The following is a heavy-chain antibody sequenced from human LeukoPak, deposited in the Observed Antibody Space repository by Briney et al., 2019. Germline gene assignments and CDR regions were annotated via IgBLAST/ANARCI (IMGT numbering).Heavy chain of an antibody. CDR3: ARGKSCSSTSCYGPFDY. J-gene: IGHJ4*02. CDR2: IYYSGST. V-gene: IGHV4-31*03. CDR1: GGSISSGGYY. Sequence: SETLSLTCTVSGGSISSGGYYWSWIRQHPGKGLEWIGYIYYSGSTYYNPSLKSRVTISVDTSKNQFSLKLSSVTAADTAVYYCARGKSCSSTSCYGPFDYWGQGTLVTVSS. D-gene: IGHD2-2*01.